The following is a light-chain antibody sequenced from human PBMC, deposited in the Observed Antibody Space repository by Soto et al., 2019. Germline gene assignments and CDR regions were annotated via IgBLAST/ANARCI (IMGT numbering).Light chain of an antibody. CDR2: KAS. Sequence: DIQMTQSPSTLSASVGDRVTITCRASQSISSWLAWYQQKPGKAPKLLIYKASSLESGVPPRFSGSGSGTEFTFTISSLQPDDFATYYCQQYNSYLWTFGQGTKVEIK. CDR1: QSISSW. V-gene: IGKV1-5*03. J-gene: IGKJ1*01. CDR3: QQYNSYLWT.